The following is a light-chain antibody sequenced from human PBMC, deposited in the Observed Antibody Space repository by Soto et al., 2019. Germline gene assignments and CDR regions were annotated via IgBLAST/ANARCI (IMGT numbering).Light chain of an antibody. J-gene: IGKJ4*01. CDR2: WAS. CDR1: QNVLYSSNNKNQ. CDR3: QQYYSPPLT. V-gene: IGKV4-1*01. Sequence: DIVMTQSPDSLAVSLGERATINCKSSQNVLYSSNNKNQLAWYQQKTGQPPKLLIYWASTRESGVPDRFSGSGSGTDFILTISSLQAEDVAVYYCQQYYSPPLTFGGGTKLEIK.